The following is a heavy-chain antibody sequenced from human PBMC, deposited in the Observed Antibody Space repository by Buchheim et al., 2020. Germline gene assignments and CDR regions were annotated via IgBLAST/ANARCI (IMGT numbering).Heavy chain of an antibody. Sequence: QVQLQQWGAGLLKPSETLSLTCAVYGGSFSGYYWSWIRQPPGKGLEWIGEINHGGSTNYNPSLKSRVTISVDTSKNQFSLKLSSVTAADTAVYYCARERYYYGSGSYYPYYYYGMDVWGEGTT. D-gene: IGHD3-10*01. J-gene: IGHJ6*01. CDR3: ARERYYYGSGSYYPYYYYGMDV. CDR1: GGSFSGYY. V-gene: IGHV4-34*01. CDR2: INHGGST.